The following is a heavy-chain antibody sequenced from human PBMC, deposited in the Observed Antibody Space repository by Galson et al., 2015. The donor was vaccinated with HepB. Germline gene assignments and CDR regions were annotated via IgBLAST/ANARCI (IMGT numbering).Heavy chain of an antibody. CDR2: IGGSYDGT. CDR3: AKDYREHGMDV. V-gene: IGHV3-23*01. Sequence: SLRLSCAASGFTFSTTAMNWVRQAPGKGLEWVSIIGGSYDGTYYADSVRGRFTISRDNSKNMAYLQMNSLRVDDTAVYYCAKDYREHGMDVWGLGTTVTVSS. D-gene: IGHD4-11*01. CDR1: GFTFSTTA. J-gene: IGHJ6*02.